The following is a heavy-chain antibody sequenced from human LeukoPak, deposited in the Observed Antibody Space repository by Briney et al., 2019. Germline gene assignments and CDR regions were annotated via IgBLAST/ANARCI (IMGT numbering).Heavy chain of an antibody. CDR2: IKQDGSEK. CDR3: AREYYDSSGYDY. D-gene: IGHD3-22*01. J-gene: IGHJ4*02. Sequence: GGSLRLSCIASGFTFSTYPMHWVRQAPGKGLEWVANIKQDGSEKYYVDSVKGRFTISRDNAKNSLYLQMNSLRAEDTAVYYCAREYYDSSGYDYWGQGTLVTVSS. V-gene: IGHV3-7*01. CDR1: GFTFSTYP.